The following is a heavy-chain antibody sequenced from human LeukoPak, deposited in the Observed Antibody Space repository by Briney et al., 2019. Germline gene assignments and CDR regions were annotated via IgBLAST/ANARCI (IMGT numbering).Heavy chain of an antibody. CDR2: IYTSGST. CDR1: GGSISSYY. CDR3: ARQRRGTAVAGTGYYMDV. V-gene: IGHV4-4*09. D-gene: IGHD6-19*01. Sequence: ETLSLTCTVSGGSISSYYWSWIRQPPGKGLEWIGYIYTSGSTNYNPSLKSRVTISVDTSKNQFSLKLSSVTAADTAVYYCARQRRGTAVAGTGYYMDVWGKGTTVTVSS. J-gene: IGHJ6*03.